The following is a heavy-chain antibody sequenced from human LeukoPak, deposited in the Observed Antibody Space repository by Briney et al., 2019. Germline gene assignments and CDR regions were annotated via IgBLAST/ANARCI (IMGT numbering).Heavy chain of an antibody. CDR1: GGSISSGSYY. V-gene: IGHV4-61*02. CDR2: IYTSGST. D-gene: IGHD2-2*01. J-gene: IGHJ3*02. CDR3: ARDPYCTSFSCYAFDI. Sequence: PSETLSLTCTVSGGSISSGSYYWSWIRQPAGKGLEWIGRIYTSGSTNYNPSLKSRVTISVDTSKNQFSLKLSSVTAADTAIYYCARDPYCTSFSCYAFDIWGQGTMVTVSS.